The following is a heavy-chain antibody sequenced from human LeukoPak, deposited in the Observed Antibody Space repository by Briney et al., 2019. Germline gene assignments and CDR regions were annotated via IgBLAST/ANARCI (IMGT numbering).Heavy chain of an antibody. CDR2: ISFDVSYN. J-gene: IGHJ6*03. V-gene: IGHV3-30*04. CDR1: GFTFSTYA. D-gene: IGHD6-6*01. CDR3: ARGGVPYYYSYTDV. Sequence: GGSLRLSCAASGFTFSTYAMYWVRQAPGKGLEWVAGISFDVSYNYSGDSVKGRFTISRDNSKNTHYLHMSSLRPDDTAVYYCARGGVPYYYSYTDVWGKGTTVTVSS.